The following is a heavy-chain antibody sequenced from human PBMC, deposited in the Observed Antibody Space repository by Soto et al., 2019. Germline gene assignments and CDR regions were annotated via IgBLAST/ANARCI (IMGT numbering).Heavy chain of an antibody. Sequence: QVQLQESGPGLVKPSQTLSLTCTVSGGSISSGDYYWSWIRQPPGKGLAWIGYIYYSGSTYYNPSLKSRVTISVDTSKNQFSLKLSSVTAADTAVYYCARVGFGELLAHGMDVWVQGTTVTVSS. CDR3: ARVGFGELLAHGMDV. CDR2: IYYSGST. CDR1: GGSISSGDYY. J-gene: IGHJ6*02. V-gene: IGHV4-30-4*01. D-gene: IGHD3-10*01.